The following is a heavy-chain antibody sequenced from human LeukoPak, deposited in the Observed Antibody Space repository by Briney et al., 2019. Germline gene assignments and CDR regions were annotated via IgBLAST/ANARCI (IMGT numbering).Heavy chain of an antibody. CDR1: GFSFSSYS. Sequence: GGSLRLSCAASGFSFSSYSMNWVRQAPGKGLEWVSSISSSSSYIYYADSVKGRFTISRDNAKNSLYLQMNSLRAEDTAVYYCARDSRENYDILTGYSTNWFDPWGQGTLVTVSS. CDR2: ISSSSSYI. D-gene: IGHD3-9*01. J-gene: IGHJ5*02. V-gene: IGHV3-21*01. CDR3: ARDSRENYDILTGYSTNWFDP.